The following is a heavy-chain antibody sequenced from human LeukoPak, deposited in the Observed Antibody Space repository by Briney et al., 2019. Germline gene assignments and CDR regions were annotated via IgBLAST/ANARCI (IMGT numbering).Heavy chain of an antibody. Sequence: SGPTLVKPTQTLTLTCTFSGFSLSTSGVGVGWIRQPPGKALEWLALIYWNDDKRYSPSLKSRLTITKDTSKNQVVLTVTNMDPVDTATYYCAHIPPVRGVIIIRGPRYYFDYWGQGTLVTVSS. CDR3: AHIPPVRGVIIIRGPRYYFDY. J-gene: IGHJ4*02. CDR1: GFSLSTSGVG. V-gene: IGHV2-5*01. D-gene: IGHD3-10*01. CDR2: IYWNDDK.